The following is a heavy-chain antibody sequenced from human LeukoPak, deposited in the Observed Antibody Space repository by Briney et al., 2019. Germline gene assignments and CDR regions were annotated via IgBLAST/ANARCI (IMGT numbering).Heavy chain of an antibody. CDR1: GGSFSGYS. CDR2: INHSGST. Sequence: PSETLSLTCAVYGGSFSGYSWSWIRQPPGKGLEWIGEINHSGSTNYNPSLKSRVTISVDMFKNQFSLNLSSVTAADTAVYYCARLSRTAHLITYHAFDIWGQGTMVAVSS. V-gene: IGHV4-34*01. CDR3: ARLSRTAHLITYHAFDI. J-gene: IGHJ3*02. D-gene: IGHD5-18*01.